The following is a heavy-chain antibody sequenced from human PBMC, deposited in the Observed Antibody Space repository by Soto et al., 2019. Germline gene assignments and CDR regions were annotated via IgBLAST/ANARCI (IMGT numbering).Heavy chain of an antibody. V-gene: IGHV4-59*01. D-gene: IGHD6-19*01. Sequence: PSETLSLTCTVSGGSISSYYWSWIRQPPGKGLEWIGYIYYSGSTNYNPSLKSRVTISVDTSKNQFSLKLSSVTAADTAVYYCAREMIYSSGWYGLDYWGQGXLVTVYS. CDR2: IYYSGST. J-gene: IGHJ4*02. CDR3: AREMIYSSGWYGLDY. CDR1: GGSISSYY.